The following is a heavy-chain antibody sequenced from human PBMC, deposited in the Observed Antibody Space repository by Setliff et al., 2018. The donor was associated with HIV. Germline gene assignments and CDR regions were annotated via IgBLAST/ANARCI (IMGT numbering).Heavy chain of an antibody. J-gene: IGHJ4*02. D-gene: IGHD6-19*01. CDR1: GYTFTSYD. Sequence: ASVKVSCKASGYTFTSYDINWVRQATGQGLEWMGWMNPNSGNTGYAQKFQGRVTMTTDTSTSTAYMELRSLRSDDTAVYYCARAAVAGPWRKLDYWGQGTLVTVSS. CDR2: MNPNSGNT. V-gene: IGHV1-8*01. CDR3: ARAAVAGPWRKLDY.